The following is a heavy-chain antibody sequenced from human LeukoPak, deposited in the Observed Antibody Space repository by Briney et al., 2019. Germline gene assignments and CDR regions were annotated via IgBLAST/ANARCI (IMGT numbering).Heavy chain of an antibody. CDR3: AKGRVVTDY. CDR2: ISGSGGST. D-gene: IGHD3-3*01. V-gene: IGHV3-23*01. Sequence: GGSLRLSCAASGFTFSSYATSCVRHAPGERLEWVSAISGSGGSTYYADSEKGRFTISRDNTKNALYLQMSSLRAEDTAVYYCAKGRVVTDYWGQGTMVTVSS. J-gene: IGHJ4*02. CDR1: GFTFSSYA.